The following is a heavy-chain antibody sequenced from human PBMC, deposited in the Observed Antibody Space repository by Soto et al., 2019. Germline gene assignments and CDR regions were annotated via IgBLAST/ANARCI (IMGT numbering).Heavy chain of an antibody. CDR2: KYWDDDR. D-gene: IGHD3-3*01. CDR3: AKRLRFSGAAAFDI. J-gene: IGHJ3*02. V-gene: IGHV2-5*02. Sequence: SGPTLVNPTQTLTLTCSFSGFSLSTNRGAVAWIRQPPGKALEFLALKYWDDDRRYSPSLKTRLSITKDTSKNQVVLTMTNMDPVDTATYYCAKRLRFSGAAAFDIWGQGTMVTVSS. CDR1: GFSLSTNRGA.